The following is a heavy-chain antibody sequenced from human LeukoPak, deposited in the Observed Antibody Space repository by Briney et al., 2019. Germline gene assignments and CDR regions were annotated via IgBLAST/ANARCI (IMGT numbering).Heavy chain of an antibody. CDR2: IYYSGST. J-gene: IGHJ4*02. V-gene: IGHV4-59*01. CDR1: GGSISSYY. Sequence: SETLSLTCTVSGGSISSYYWSWIRQPPGKGLEWIGSIYYSGSTYYNPSLKSRVTISVDTSKNQFSLKLSSVTAADTAVYYCARDRSSGWYGDWGQGTLVTVSS. D-gene: IGHD6-19*01. CDR3: ARDRSSGWYGD.